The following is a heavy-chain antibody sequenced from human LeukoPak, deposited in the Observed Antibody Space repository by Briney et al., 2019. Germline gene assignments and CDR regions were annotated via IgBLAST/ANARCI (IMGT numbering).Heavy chain of an antibody. Sequence: SETLSLISTVSGGSISSYYWSWIRQPAGKGLEWIGRIYTSGSTNYNTSLKSRVTISVDTSKNQFSLKLSSVTAADTAVYYCARVGYSKSYFDYWGQGTLVTVSS. V-gene: IGHV4-4*07. J-gene: IGHJ4*02. D-gene: IGHD5-12*01. CDR1: GGSISSYY. CDR3: ARVGYSKSYFDY. CDR2: IYTSGST.